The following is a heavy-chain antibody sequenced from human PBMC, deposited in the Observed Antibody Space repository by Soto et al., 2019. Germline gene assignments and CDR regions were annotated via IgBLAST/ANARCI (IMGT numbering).Heavy chain of an antibody. CDR1: GFSFSIYG. V-gene: IGHV3-33*08. CDR2: MSSDGSTA. CDR3: ARDGPYRNVEDN. D-gene: IGHD3-16*02. J-gene: IGHJ4*02. Sequence: QEQLVESGGGVVQPGTSLRLSCATTGFSFSIYGMHWVRQAPGKGLEWVAFMSSDGSTAHYADSMKGRFTITRDNSNNIVFLHLNSLPVDDTAVYHCARDGPYRNVEDNWGQGTLVTVSS.